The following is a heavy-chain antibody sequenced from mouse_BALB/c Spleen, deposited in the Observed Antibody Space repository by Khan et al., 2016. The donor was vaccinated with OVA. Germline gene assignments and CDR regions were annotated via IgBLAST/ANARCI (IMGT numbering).Heavy chain of an antibody. D-gene: IGHD2-14*01. V-gene: IGHV1-26*01. CDR2: VNPNTGNT. Sequence: EVQRVESGPDLVKPGASVKMSCKASGYSFTGYYMNWVKQSHGKSLECIGRVNPNTGNTNYNQKFRGKAILIVDTSSNTAYMELRSLTSEDSAVYYCARGYDFFAYWGQGTLVTVSA. J-gene: IGHJ3*01. CDR3: ARGYDFFAY. CDR1: GYSFTGYY.